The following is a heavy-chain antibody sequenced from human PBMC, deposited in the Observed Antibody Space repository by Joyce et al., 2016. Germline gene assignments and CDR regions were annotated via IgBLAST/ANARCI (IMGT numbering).Heavy chain of an antibody. CDR2: ITTSGAT. CDR3: ARSQWLAPLMY. Sequence: QVQLRQWGAGLLMPSETLSLTCAVSGGPFRGFFWTWVRQPPGKALEWIGDITTSGATNYNPSLRSRVAISVDTSNNQFSLTLTSLSAADMAVYYCARSQWLAPLMYWGQGTLVTVSP. CDR1: GGPFRGFF. J-gene: IGHJ4*02. V-gene: IGHV4-34*02. D-gene: IGHD6-19*01.